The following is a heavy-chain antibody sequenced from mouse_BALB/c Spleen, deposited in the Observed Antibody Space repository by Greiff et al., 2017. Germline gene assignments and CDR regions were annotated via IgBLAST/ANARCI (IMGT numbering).Heavy chain of an antibody. J-gene: IGHJ4*01. D-gene: IGHD2-3*01. V-gene: IGHV5-2*01. CDR1: EYEFPSPD. CDR2: INSDGGST. Sequence: DVKLVESGGGLVQPGESLKLSCESNEYEFPSPDMSWVRKTPEKRLELVAAINSDGGSTYYPDTMERRFIISRDNTKKTLYLQMSSLRSEDTALYYCASHDGYYAMDYWGQGTSVTVSS. CDR3: ASHDGYYAMDY.